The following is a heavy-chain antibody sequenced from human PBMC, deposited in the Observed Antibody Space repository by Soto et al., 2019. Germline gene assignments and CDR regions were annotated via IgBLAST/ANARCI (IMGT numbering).Heavy chain of an antibody. V-gene: IGHV3-23*01. CDR3: AKDKRLPHDVFDI. D-gene: IGHD6-25*01. J-gene: IGHJ3*02. CDR1: GFTFNSCA. Sequence: EVQMLESGGGLVQPGGSLRLSCAASGFTFNSCATSWVRQAPGKGLEWVAAISSSGDSRYYADSVNGRFTISRDNSKNSLYLQMNSLRAEDSAIYYCAKDKRLPHDVFDIWGQGTRVTVSS. CDR2: ISSSGDSR.